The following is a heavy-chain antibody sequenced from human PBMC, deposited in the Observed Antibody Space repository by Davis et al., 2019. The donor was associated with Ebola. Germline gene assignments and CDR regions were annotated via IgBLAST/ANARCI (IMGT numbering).Heavy chain of an antibody. CDR1: RFTFSSYS. D-gene: IGHD6-6*01. V-gene: IGHV3-48*02. CDR2: ISSSGSTI. Sequence: GESLKISCAASRFTFSSYSMNWVRQAPGKGLEWVSYISSSGSTIYYADSVKVRFTISRDNAKNSLYLQMNSLRDEDTAVYYCARGRYSSSSVYFDYWGQGTLVTVSS. CDR3: ARGRYSSSSVYFDY. J-gene: IGHJ4*02.